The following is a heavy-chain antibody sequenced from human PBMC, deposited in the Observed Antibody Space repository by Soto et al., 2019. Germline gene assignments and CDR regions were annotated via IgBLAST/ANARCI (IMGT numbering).Heavy chain of an antibody. CDR3: ASSYFYDSGGYYPFDY. CDR2: ISDDGNTK. V-gene: IGHV3-30-3*01. CDR1: GFTFSTYA. Sequence: QVQLVESGGGVVQPGTSLRLSCAASGFTFSTYAMYWVRQAPGRGLEWVAVISDDGNTKYYADSVKGRFTSSRDNSRNTLYLQIYSLRAEDAAVYYFASSYFYDSGGYYPFDYWGQGTRVTVSS. J-gene: IGHJ4*02. D-gene: IGHD3-22*01.